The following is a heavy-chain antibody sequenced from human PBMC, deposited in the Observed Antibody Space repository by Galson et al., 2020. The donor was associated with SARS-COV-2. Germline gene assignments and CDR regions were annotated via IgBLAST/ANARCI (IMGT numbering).Heavy chain of an antibody. CDR1: GYTFTSYG. CDR2: ISAYNGNT. J-gene: IGHJ4*02. Sequence: ASVKVSCKASGYTFTSYGISWVRQAPGQGLEWMGWISAYNGNTNYAQKLQGRVTMTTDTSTSTAYMELRSLRSDDTAVYYCARDLDAQMHYYDSSGYYYATSFDYWGQGTLVTVSS. V-gene: IGHV1-18*01. D-gene: IGHD3-22*01. CDR3: ARDLDAQMHYYDSSGYYYATSFDY.